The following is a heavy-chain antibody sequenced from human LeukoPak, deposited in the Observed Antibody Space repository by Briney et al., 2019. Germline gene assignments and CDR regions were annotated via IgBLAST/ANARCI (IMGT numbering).Heavy chain of an antibody. Sequence: SETLSLTFTVSGGSISSYYWSWIRQPPGKGLQWIGYIYYSGSTNYNPSLKSRVTISVDTSKNQFSLKLSSVTAADTPLYYCARVGGYSSGPEPSFDYWGQGTLVTVSS. CDR3: ARVGGYSSGPEPSFDY. CDR2: IYYSGST. CDR1: GGSISSYY. D-gene: IGHD6-19*01. J-gene: IGHJ4*02. V-gene: IGHV4-59*01.